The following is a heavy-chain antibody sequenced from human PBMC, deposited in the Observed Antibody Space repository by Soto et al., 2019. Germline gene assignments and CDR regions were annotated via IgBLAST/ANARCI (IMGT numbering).Heavy chain of an antibody. J-gene: IGHJ3*02. V-gene: IGHV4-4*02. CDR3: ARRRITMVRGVIIHDAFDI. CDR1: GGSISSSNC. Sequence: SETLSLTCAVSGGSISSSNCWSWVRQPPGKGLEWIGEIYHSGSTNYNPSLKSRVTISVDTSKNQFSLKLSSVTAADTAVYYCARRRITMVRGVIIHDAFDIWGQGTMVTVSS. D-gene: IGHD3-10*01. CDR2: IYHSGST.